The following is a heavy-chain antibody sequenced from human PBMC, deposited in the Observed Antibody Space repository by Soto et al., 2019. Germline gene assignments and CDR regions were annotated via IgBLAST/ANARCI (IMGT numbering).Heavy chain of an antibody. V-gene: IGHV4-34*12. J-gene: IGHJ4*02. CDR3: ARPHYDSNTFYSFFDY. CDR1: DESFNGYY. Sequence: PSETLSLTCAVYDESFNGYYWSWIRQPPGKGLEWIGEIFHGGSTDYSPSLKSRVTISVDTSKNQFSLELSSVTAADTAVYYCARPHYDSNTFYSFFDYWGQGTLVTVSS. CDR2: IFHGGST. D-gene: IGHD3-22*01.